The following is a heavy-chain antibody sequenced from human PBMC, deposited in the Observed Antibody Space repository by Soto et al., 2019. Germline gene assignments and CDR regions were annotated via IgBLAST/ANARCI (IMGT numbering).Heavy chain of an antibody. CDR3: AREGWCVARRGSRPDVFDI. CDR1: GFTFNLHG. Sequence: QEQLVESGGGVVQPGRSLRLSCAASGFTFNLHGMHWVRQAPGKGLEWVAVVYFDGSKKYYADSVKGRFTLSRDNSKNTLYLQMDSLRAEDTAVYYCAREGWCVARRGSRPDVFDIWGQGTMVTVSS. CDR2: VYFDGSKK. V-gene: IGHV3-33*01. D-gene: IGHD2-15*01. J-gene: IGHJ3*02.